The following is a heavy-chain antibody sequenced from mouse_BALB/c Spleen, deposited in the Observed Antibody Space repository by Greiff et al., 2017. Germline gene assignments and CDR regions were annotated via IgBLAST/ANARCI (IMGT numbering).Heavy chain of an antibody. J-gene: IGHJ2*01. CDR2: ISSGGSYT. CDR3: ARLHYYGHYFDY. Sequence: EVKVVESGGGLVKPGGSLKLSCAASGFTFSSYAMSWVRQSPEKRLEWVAEISSGGSYTYYPDTVTGRFTISRDNAKNTLYLEMSSLRSEDTAMYYCARLHYYGHYFDYWGQGTTLTVSS. V-gene: IGHV5-9-4*01. D-gene: IGHD1-2*01. CDR1: GFTFSSYA.